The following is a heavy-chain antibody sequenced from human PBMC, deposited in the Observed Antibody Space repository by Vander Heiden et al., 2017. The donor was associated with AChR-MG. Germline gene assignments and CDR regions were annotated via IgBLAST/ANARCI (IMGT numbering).Heavy chain of an antibody. CDR2: IYYSGST. Sequence: QVQLQESGPGLVTPSQTLSLTCPVSGGSISSGGYYWSWIRQHPGKGLEWIGYIYYSGSTYYNPSLKSRVTISVDTSKNQFSLKLSSVTAADTAVYYCAREVVVITTRGFSAFDIWGQGTMVTVSS. CDR3: AREVVVITTRGFSAFDI. D-gene: IGHD3-22*01. J-gene: IGHJ3*02. V-gene: IGHV4-31*03. CDR1: GGSISSGGYY.